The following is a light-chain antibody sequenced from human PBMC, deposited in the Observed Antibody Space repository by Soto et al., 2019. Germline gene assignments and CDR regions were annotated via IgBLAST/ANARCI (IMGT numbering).Light chain of an antibody. CDR1: QSISSW. CDR3: QQYNSYSWT. Sequence: DIRMTQSPSTLSASVGDRVTITCRASQSISSWLAWYQQKPGKAPKLLIYDASSLESGVPSRFSGSGSGTEFTLTISSLQPDDFATYYCQQYNSYSWTFGQGTMVEIK. J-gene: IGKJ1*01. V-gene: IGKV1-5*01. CDR2: DAS.